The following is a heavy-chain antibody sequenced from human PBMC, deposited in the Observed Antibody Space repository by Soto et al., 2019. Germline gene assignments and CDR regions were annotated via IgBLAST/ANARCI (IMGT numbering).Heavy chain of an antibody. CDR2: IIPIFGTA. CDR1: GGTFSSYA. CDR3: ARDGYFLPDAFDI. J-gene: IGHJ3*02. V-gene: IGHV1-69*13. Sequence: SVKVSCKASGGTFSSYAISWVRQAPGQGLEWMGGIIPIFGTANYAQKFQGRVTITADESTSTAYMELSSLRSEDTAVYYCARDGYFLPDAFDIWGQGTMVTVSS. D-gene: IGHD5-12*01.